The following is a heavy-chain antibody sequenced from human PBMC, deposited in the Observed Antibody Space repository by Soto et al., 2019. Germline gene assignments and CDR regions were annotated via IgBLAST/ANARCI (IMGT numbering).Heavy chain of an antibody. J-gene: IGHJ4*02. D-gene: IGHD2-8*01. CDR2: IKSKTDGGTT. Sequence: GGSLRLSCAASGFTFSNAWMSWVRQAPGKGLEWVGRIKSKTDGGTTDYAAPVKGRFTISRDDSKNTLYLQMNSLKTEDTAVYYCTTDAIVLMVYAGFGYWGQGTLVTVSS. CDR1: GFTFSNAW. V-gene: IGHV3-15*01. CDR3: TTDAIVLMVYAGFGY.